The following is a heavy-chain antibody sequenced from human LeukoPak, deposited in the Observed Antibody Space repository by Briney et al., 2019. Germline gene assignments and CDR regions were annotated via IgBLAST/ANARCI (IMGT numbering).Heavy chain of an antibody. J-gene: IGHJ4*02. CDR3: ASTRVGEGDY. Sequence: SETLSLTCTVSGASISSGSYYWIWIRQPAGKGLEWIGRIHNSGSTNYNPSLKSRVTISVDTSKNQFSLKLSSVTAADTAAYYCASTRVGEGDYWGQGTLVTVSS. V-gene: IGHV4-61*02. D-gene: IGHD1-26*01. CDR2: IHNSGST. CDR1: GASISSGSYY.